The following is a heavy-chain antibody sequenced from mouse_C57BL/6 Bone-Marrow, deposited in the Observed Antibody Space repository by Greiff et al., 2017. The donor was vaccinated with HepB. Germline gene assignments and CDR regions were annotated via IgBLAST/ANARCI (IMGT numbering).Heavy chain of an antibody. CDR3: ARLGKTYYAMDY. CDR2: IYPRSGNT. V-gene: IGHV1-81*01. Sequence: ESGAELARPGASVKLSCKASGYTFTSYGISWVKQRTGQGLEWIGEIYPRSGNTYYNEKFKGKATLTADKSSSTAYMELRSLTSEDSAVYFCARLGKTYYAMDYWGQGTSVTVSS. D-gene: IGHD2-1*01. J-gene: IGHJ4*01. CDR1: GYTFTSYG.